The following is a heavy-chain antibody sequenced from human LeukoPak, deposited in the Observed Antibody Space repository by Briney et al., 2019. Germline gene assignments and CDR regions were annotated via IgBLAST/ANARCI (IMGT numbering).Heavy chain of an antibody. CDR2: IIPIFGTA. V-gene: IGHV1-69*13. D-gene: IGHD1-14*01. CDR1: GGTFRSYA. Sequence: SVKVFCKAPGGTFRSYAISWVRQAPGQGLEWMGGIIPIFGTANYAQKFQGRVTITADESTSTAYMELSSLRSEDTAVYYCAREGTTLGAFDIWGQGTMVTVSS. CDR3: AREGTTLGAFDI. J-gene: IGHJ3*02.